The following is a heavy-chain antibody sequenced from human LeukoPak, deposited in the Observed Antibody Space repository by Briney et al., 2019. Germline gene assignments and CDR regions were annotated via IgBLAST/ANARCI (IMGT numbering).Heavy chain of an antibody. V-gene: IGHV3-21*01. Sequence: GGSLRLSCAASGFTFSSYSMYWVRQAPGKGLEWVSSISSSSSYIYYADSVKGRFTISRDNAKNSLYLQMNSLRAEDTAVYYCARDRARFGEWGHDAFDIWGQGTMVTVSS. D-gene: IGHD3-10*01. CDR2: ISSSSSYI. J-gene: IGHJ3*02. CDR3: ARDRARFGEWGHDAFDI. CDR1: GFTFSSYS.